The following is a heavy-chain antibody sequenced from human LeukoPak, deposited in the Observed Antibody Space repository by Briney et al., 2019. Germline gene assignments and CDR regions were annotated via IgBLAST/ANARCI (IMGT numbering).Heavy chain of an antibody. V-gene: IGHV4-38-2*02. Sequence: SETLSLTCTVSGYSIRSGHYWGWIRQPPGKGLEWIGNIFHSENTYYNPSLKSRVTISLDTSKNHFSLKVSSVTAADTAVYYCAREYLEYGSGNDYFDYWGQGTLVTVSS. J-gene: IGHJ4*02. CDR1: GYSIRSGHY. CDR3: AREYLEYGSGNDYFDY. CDR2: IFHSENT. D-gene: IGHD3-10*01.